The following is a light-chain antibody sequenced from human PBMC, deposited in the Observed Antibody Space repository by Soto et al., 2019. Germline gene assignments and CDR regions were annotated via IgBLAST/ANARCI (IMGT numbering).Light chain of an antibody. J-gene: IGKJ1*01. CDR1: QSVSSSY. Sequence: EIVLTQSPGTLSLSPGERATLSCRASQSVSSSYLAWYQQKPGQAPRLLINGTSSRATGIPERFSGSGSGTDFTLTISRLEPEDFAVYYCQQYSSSSRTFGQGTKVEIK. CDR2: GTS. CDR3: QQYSSSSRT. V-gene: IGKV3-20*01.